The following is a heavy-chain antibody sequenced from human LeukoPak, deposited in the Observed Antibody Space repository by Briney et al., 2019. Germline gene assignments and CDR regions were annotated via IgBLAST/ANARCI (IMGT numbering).Heavy chain of an antibody. V-gene: IGHV4-34*01. CDR3: ARGRKYQLLYYFDY. CDR1: GGSFSGYY. J-gene: IGHJ4*02. CDR2: INHSGST. Sequence: PSETLSLTCAVYGGSFSGYYWGWIRQPPGKGLEWIGEINHSGSTNYNPSLKSRVTISVDTSKNQFSLKLSSVTAADTAVYYCARGRKYQLLYYFDYWGQGTLVTVSS. D-gene: IGHD2-2*01.